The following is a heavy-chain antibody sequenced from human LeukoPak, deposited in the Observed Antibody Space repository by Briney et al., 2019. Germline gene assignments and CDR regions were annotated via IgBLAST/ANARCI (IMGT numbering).Heavy chain of an antibody. CDR2: IYNSGSS. CDR1: GASISSGGYY. Sequence: PSQTLSLTCTVSGASISSGGYYWSWVRQHPGKGLEWIGYIYNSGSSYYNPSLKSRVTISVDTSKNQFSLKLTSVTAADTAVYYCARESDSGYEGEPIDPWGQGTLVTVSS. CDR3: ARESDSGYEGEPIDP. D-gene: IGHD5-12*01. V-gene: IGHV4-31*03. J-gene: IGHJ5*02.